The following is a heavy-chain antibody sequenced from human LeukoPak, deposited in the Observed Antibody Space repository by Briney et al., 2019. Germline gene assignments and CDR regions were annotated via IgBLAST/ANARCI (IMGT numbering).Heavy chain of an antibody. CDR3: ARSPWGPYFDY. V-gene: IGHV1-2*02. Sequence: ASVTVSCKASGYTFTGYYMHWVRQAPGQGLEWMGWINPNSGGTNYAQKFQGRVTISVDTSKNQFSLKLSSVTAADTAVYYCARSPWGPYFDYWGQGTLVTVSS. CDR2: INPNSGGT. D-gene: IGHD3-16*01. J-gene: IGHJ4*02. CDR1: GYTFTGYY.